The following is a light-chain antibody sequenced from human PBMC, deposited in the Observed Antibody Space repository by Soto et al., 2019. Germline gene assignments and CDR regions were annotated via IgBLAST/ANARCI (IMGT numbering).Light chain of an antibody. CDR1: QSISSW. CDR3: QQYNSYWT. CDR2: KAS. Sequence: DSQMPHSPASLSASVAATVTITCRARQSISSWLAWYQQKPGQAPKLLIYKASTLKSGVPSRFSGSGSGTEFTLTISSLQPDDFATYYCQQYNSYWTFGQGTKEDIK. J-gene: IGKJ1*01. V-gene: IGKV1-5*03.